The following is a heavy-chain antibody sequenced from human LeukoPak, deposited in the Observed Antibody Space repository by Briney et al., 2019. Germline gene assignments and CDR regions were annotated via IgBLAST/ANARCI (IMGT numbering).Heavy chain of an antibody. J-gene: IGHJ5*02. Sequence: PGGSLRLSCAASGFPFNAYWMTWVRQAPGKGLEWVAMISYDGNSKQYADLVKGRFTISRDNSKNTLYLQMNSLRTEDTAVYHCAKDLYGSGWYNYFDPWGQGALVTVSS. V-gene: IGHV3-30*18. CDR1: GFPFNAYW. CDR2: ISYDGNSK. CDR3: AKDLYGSGWYNYFDP. D-gene: IGHD6-19*01.